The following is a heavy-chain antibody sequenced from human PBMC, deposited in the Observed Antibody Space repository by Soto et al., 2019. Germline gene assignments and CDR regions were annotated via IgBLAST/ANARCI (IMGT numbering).Heavy chain of an antibody. CDR1: GGSVSIGDYL. CDR3: ARARGGDSGDYASLFDR. D-gene: IGHD4-17*01. J-gene: IGHJ5*02. Sequence: SETLSLTCTVFGGSVSIGDYLWSWIRQRPGKGLEWIGYIHDSGNTYYNPSLKGRVTISLDTSKNQFSLKVTSMTAADTAVYFCARARGGDSGDYASLFDRWGQGNLVTVPQ. V-gene: IGHV4-30-4*01. CDR2: IHDSGNT.